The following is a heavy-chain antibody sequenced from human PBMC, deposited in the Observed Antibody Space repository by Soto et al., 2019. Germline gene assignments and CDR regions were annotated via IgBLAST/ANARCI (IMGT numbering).Heavy chain of an antibody. J-gene: IGHJ6*03. CDR3: ARESRNYYYYMDV. CDR2: ISLSSSTI. CDR1: GFTFSSYN. V-gene: IGHV3-48*01. Sequence: EVQLVESGGGLVQPGGSLRLSCEASGFTFSSYNMNWVRQAPGKGLEWISDISLSSSTIFYADSVKGRFTISRDNAKNSLYLQMNSLRAEDTAVYYCARESRNYYYYMDVWGKGTTVTVSS.